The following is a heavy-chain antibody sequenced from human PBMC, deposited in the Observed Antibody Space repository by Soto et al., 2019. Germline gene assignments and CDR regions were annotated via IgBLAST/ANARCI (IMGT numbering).Heavy chain of an antibody. CDR2: ISYDGGSA. CDR1: GFTFSNYG. V-gene: IGHV3-30*18. CDR3: AKDFDVVVVLSATRGLDV. J-gene: IGHJ6*02. D-gene: IGHD2-15*01. Sequence: VQLVESGGGLVQPGGSLRLSCVASGFTFSNYGMHWVRQAPGKGLEWVAGISYDGGSADYVDSVKGRFTLSRDNSKNTLSLQMISLRPEDTGVYYCAKDFDVVVVLSATRGLDVWGQGTTVTVSS.